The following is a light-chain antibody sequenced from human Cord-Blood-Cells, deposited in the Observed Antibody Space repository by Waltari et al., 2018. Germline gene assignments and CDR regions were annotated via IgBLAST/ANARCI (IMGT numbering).Light chain of an antibody. V-gene: IGKV1-39*01. J-gene: IGKJ1*01. CDR3: QQSYSTPRT. Sequence: DIQITQSPSLLSASVGDRVTITCRASQRISSYLNWYQQKPGKAPQLLIYAASSLQSGVPSRFSGSGSGTDFTLTISSLQPEDFATYYCQQSYSTPRTFGQGTKVEIK. CDR2: AAS. CDR1: QRISSY.